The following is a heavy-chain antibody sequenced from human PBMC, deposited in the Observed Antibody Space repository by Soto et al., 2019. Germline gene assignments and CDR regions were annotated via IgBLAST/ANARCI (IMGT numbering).Heavy chain of an antibody. CDR2: ISFDGINK. CDR3: ASDQVQYGSGYYTRYYGLDV. J-gene: IGHJ6*02. D-gene: IGHD6-19*01. V-gene: IGHV3-30-3*01. CDR1: GFTFSRFA. Sequence: QVQLVQSGGGVVQPGRSLRLSCAASGFTFSRFAMYWVRQSPGKGLEWVAVISFDGINKYYADSVKGRFTISRDISKSTLYLQLNSLRAEDTAVYYCASDQVQYGSGYYTRYYGLDVWGQGATVTVSS.